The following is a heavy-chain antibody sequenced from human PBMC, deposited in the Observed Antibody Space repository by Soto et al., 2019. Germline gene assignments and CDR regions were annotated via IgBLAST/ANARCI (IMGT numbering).Heavy chain of an antibody. J-gene: IGHJ4*02. CDR1: GYTFTSYY. CDR3: ARAGLLVRRQKYYFDY. V-gene: IGHV1-46*01. D-gene: IGHD3-10*01. CDR2: INPSGGST. Sequence: QVQLVQSGAEVKKPGASVKVSCKASGYTFTSYYMHWVRQAPGQGLEWMGIINPSGGSTSYAQKFQGRVTMTRDTSTSTVYMELSSLRSEDTAVYYCARAGLLVRRQKYYFDYWGQGTLFTVSS.